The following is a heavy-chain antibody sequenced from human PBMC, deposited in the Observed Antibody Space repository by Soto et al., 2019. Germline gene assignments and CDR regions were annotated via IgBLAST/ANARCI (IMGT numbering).Heavy chain of an antibody. J-gene: IGHJ4*02. D-gene: IGHD2-2*01. CDR1: GLTVSTNY. Sequence: GGSLRLSCAASGLTVSTNYMTWVRQAPGKGLEWVSVIYRGGNTYHADSVQGRFSISRDNSKNTVDLQMNNLRAKDTAMYSCASVGYCSTTTCPPAWGQGTLVTVSS. CDR3: ASVGYCSTTTCPPA. V-gene: IGHV3-53*01. CDR2: IYRGGNT.